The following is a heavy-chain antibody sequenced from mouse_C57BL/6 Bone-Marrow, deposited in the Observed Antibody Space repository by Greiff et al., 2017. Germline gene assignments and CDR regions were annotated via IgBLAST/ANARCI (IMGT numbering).Heavy chain of an antibody. CDR2: ISYDGSN. J-gene: IGHJ3*01. V-gene: IGHV3-6*01. CDR3: AREGDSNYVWFAY. Sequence: EVKLQESGPGLVKPSQSLSLTCSVTGYSITSGYYWNWIRQFPGNKLEWMGYISYDGSNNYNPSLKNRIPLTRYTSKNTFFLMLNSVTTEDTATYYCAREGDSNYVWFAYWGQGTLVTVSA. D-gene: IGHD2-5*01. CDR1: GYSITSGYY.